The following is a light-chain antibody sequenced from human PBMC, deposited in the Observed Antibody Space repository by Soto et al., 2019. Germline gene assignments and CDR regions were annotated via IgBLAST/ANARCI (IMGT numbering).Light chain of an antibody. CDR3: SSYTSSSTLV. CDR2: DVS. V-gene: IGLV2-14*03. Sequence: QSVLTQPASVSGTPGQSITISWTGTSSDVGGYKYVSWYQQHPGKAPKLMIYDVSNRPSGVSDRFSGSKSGNTASLTISGLQAEDEADYYCSSYTSSSTLVFGGGTKLTVL. J-gene: IGLJ2*01. CDR1: SSDVGGYKY.